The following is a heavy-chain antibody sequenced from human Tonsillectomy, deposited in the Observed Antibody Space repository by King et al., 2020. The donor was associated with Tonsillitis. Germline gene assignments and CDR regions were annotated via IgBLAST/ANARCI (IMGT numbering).Heavy chain of an antibody. V-gene: IGHV3-30*02. CDR3: AKALRDYHDSSGYYYAFDI. CDR1: GFIFSDYS. J-gene: IGHJ3*02. CDR2: IRYDGSKE. Sequence: VQLVESGGGVVQPGGSLRLSCAAAGFIFSDYSMHCVRQAPGKGLEWVAFIRYDGSKEMYAESMKGRFTISRDNSKNTLYVQMSSLSADDTAVYYCAKALRDYHDSSGYYYAFDIWGQGTAVTVSS. D-gene: IGHD3-22*01.